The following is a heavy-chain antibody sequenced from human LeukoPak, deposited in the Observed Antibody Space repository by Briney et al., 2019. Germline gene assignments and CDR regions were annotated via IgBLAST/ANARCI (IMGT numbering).Heavy chain of an antibody. CDR1: GDSFNNYA. D-gene: IGHD5-24*01. V-gene: IGHV1-69*13. Sequence: GASVKVSCKASGDSFNNYAISWVRQAPGQGLEWMGGIIPMFGIANYAQNFQGRATISADESTKTAYVELSSLRSEDTAMYYCARGPWLQYYYYSHMDVWGKGTMVIISS. CDR2: IIPMFGIA. J-gene: IGHJ6*03. CDR3: ARGPWLQYYYYSHMDV.